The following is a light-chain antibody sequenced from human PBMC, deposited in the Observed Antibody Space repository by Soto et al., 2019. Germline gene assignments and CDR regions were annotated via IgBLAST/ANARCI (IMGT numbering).Light chain of an antibody. J-gene: IGKJ5*01. Sequence: DLVLTPSPDSLAVSLGERATIHCKSSQSVLYSSKNKNFLTWYQQKPGQPPKLLIYWASTRESGVPDRFTGSGSGTDFTLTISSLQAEDVAVYYCQQHYITPITSGQRARPEIK. V-gene: IGKV4-1*01. CDR3: QQHYITPIT. CDR1: QSVLYSSKNKNF. CDR2: WAS.